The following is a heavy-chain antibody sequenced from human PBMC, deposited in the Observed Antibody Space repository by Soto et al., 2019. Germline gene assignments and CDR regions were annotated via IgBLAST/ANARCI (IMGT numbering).Heavy chain of an antibody. CDR1: GYTFTSYG. CDR2: ISAYNGNT. J-gene: IGHJ6*02. Sequence: ASVKVSCKASGYTFTSYGISWVRQAPGQGLEWMGWISAYNGNTNYAQKLQGRVTMTTDTSTSTAYMELRSLRSDDTAVYYCARTLDAYYYYGMDVWGQGTTVTVSS. V-gene: IGHV1-18*01. D-gene: IGHD3-3*01. CDR3: ARTLDAYYYYGMDV.